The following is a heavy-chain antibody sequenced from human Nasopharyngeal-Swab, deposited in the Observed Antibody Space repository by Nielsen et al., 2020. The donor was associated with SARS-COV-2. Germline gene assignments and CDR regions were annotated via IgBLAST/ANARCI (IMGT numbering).Heavy chain of an antibody. D-gene: IGHD3-10*01. J-gene: IGHJ5*02. V-gene: IGHV1-8*01. CDR3: ARGGSSLGANLEDP. CDR2: MSPNSGNT. CDR1: GYTFINRD. Sequence: ASVKVSCKASGYTFINRDINWVRQSTGQGFEWMGWMSPNSGNTGYAQKFQGRVTMTRNTSTSTAYLELSSLRSEDTAVYYCARGGSSLGANLEDPWGQGTLVIVSS.